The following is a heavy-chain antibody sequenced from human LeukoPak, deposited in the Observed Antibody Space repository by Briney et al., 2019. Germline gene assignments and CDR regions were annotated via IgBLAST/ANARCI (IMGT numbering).Heavy chain of an antibody. CDR2: ISAYNGNT. Sequence: ASVKVSCKASGYTFTSYGISWVRQAPGQGLEWMGWISAYNGNTNYAQKLQGGVTMTTDTSTSTAYMELRSLRSDDTAVYYCARYDSSSWYYDCFDYWGQGTLVTVSS. CDR1: GYTFTSYG. D-gene: IGHD6-13*01. CDR3: ARYDSSSWYYDCFDY. V-gene: IGHV1-18*01. J-gene: IGHJ4*02.